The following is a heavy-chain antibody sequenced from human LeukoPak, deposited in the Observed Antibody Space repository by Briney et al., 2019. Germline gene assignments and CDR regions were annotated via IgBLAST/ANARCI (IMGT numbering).Heavy chain of an antibody. D-gene: IGHD2-15*01. CDR1: GGTFSSYA. Sequence: SVKVSCKASGGTFSSYAISWVRQAPGQGLEWIGGTIPIFGSANYAQKFQGRVTITTDESTSTAYMELSSLRSEDTAVYYCAREDYYCSGGSCYLSALYYYMDVWGKGTTVTVSS. CDR2: TIPIFGSA. J-gene: IGHJ6*03. CDR3: AREDYYCSGGSCYLSALYYYMDV. V-gene: IGHV1-69*05.